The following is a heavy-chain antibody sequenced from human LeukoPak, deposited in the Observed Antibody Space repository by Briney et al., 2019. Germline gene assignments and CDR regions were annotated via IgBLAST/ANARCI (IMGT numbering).Heavy chain of an antibody. CDR3: ARDRGIAAAVTFDP. CDR1: RYTFTGYY. V-gene: IGHV1-2*02. J-gene: IGHJ5*02. D-gene: IGHD6-13*01. Sequence: ASVEVSCKASRYTFTGYYMHWVRQAPGQGLEWMGWINPNSGGTNYAQKFQGRVTMTRDTSISTAYMELSRLRSDDTAVYYCARDRGIAAAVTFDPWGQGTLVTVSS. CDR2: INPNSGGT.